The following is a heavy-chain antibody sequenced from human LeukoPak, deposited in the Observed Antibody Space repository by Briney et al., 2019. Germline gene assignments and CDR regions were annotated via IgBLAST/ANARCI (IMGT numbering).Heavy chain of an antibody. CDR2: INPSGGST. V-gene: IGHV1-46*01. J-gene: IGHJ4*02. D-gene: IGHD6-19*01. CDR3: ARDKQWLVPFDY. CDR1: GYTFTSYY. Sequence: ASVKVSCKASGYTFTSYYMHWVRQAPGQGLEWMGIINPSGGSTSYAQKFQGRVAMTRDMSTSTVYMELSSLRSEDTAVYYCARDKQWLVPFDYWGQGTLVTVSS.